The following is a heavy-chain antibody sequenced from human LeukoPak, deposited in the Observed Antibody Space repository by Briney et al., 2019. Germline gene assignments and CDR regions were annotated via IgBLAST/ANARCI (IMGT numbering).Heavy chain of an antibody. CDR1: GYTFTSYY. D-gene: IGHD1-26*01. V-gene: IGHV1-46*01. J-gene: IGHJ4*02. CDR2: INPSGGST. CDR3: ARGIVGATDVVVVNFDY. Sequence: ASVKVSCKASGYTFTSYYMHWVQQAPGQGLEWMGIINPSGGSTSYAQKFQGRVTMTRDTSTSTVYMELSSLRSEDTAVYYCARGIVGATDVVVVNFDYWGQGTLVTVSS.